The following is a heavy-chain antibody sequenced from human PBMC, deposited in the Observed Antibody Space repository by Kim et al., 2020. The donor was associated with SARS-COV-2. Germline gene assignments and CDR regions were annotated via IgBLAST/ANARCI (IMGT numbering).Heavy chain of an antibody. CDR2: MYNSGNT. V-gene: IGHV4-31*03. CDR1: GGSISSGGYY. CDR3: ARAGGTSGFSQAFDI. J-gene: IGHJ3*02. Sequence: SETLSLTCTVSGGSISSGGYYCSWIRQNPGKGLEWIGYMYNSGNTYYNPSLKSRLTISVDTSKNQFSLKLSSVTAADTAMFYCARAGGTSGFSQAFDIWGRGTMVTVSS. D-gene: IGHD3-22*01.